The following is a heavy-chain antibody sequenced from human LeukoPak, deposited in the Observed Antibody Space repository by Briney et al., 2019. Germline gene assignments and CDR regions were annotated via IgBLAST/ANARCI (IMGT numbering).Heavy chain of an antibody. CDR1: GGPFSGYY. V-gene: IGHV4-34*01. D-gene: IGHD4-17*01. Sequence: SETLSLTCAVYGGPFSGYYWSWIRQPPGKGLEWIGEINHSGSTNYNPSLKSRVTISVDTSKNQFSLKLSSVTAADTAVYYCARGRNLHTTADYWGQGTLVTVSS. CDR3: ARGRNLHTTADY. J-gene: IGHJ4*02. CDR2: INHSGST.